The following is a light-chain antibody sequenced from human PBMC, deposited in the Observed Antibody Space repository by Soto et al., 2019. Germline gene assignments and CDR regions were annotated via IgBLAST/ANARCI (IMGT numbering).Light chain of an antibody. J-gene: IGKJ1*01. V-gene: IGKV1-5*03. CDR2: KAS. Sequence: SASTLSASVGDRVTITCRASQSISSWLAWYQQKPGKAPKLLIYKASSLESGVPSRFSGSGSGTEFTLTISSLQPDDFATYYCQQYNSYPWTFGQGTKVDIK. CDR1: QSISSW. CDR3: QQYNSYPWT.